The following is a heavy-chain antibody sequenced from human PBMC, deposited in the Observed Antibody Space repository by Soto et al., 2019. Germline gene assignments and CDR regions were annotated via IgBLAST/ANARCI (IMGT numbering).Heavy chain of an antibody. Sequence: QLQLQESGPGLVKPSETLSLTCTVSGGSISSSSYYWGWIRQPPGKGLEWIGSIYYSGSTYYNPSLKSRVTISVDTSKNQFSLKLSSVTAADTAVYYCARRSAYCSGGSCYGPNYYYYYGMDVWGQGTTVTVSS. CDR2: IYYSGST. D-gene: IGHD2-15*01. J-gene: IGHJ6*02. CDR1: GGSISSSSYY. CDR3: ARRSAYCSGGSCYGPNYYYYYGMDV. V-gene: IGHV4-39*01.